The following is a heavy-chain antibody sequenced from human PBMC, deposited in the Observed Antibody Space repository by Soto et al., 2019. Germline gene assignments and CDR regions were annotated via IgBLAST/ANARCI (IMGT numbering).Heavy chain of an antibody. V-gene: IGHV4-30-2*01. CDR1: GGSISSGGYS. CDR3: ARALGGDSSGYSLYYGMDV. D-gene: IGHD3-22*01. Sequence: SETLSLTCAVSGGSISSGGYSWSWIRQPPGKGLEWIGYIYHSGSTYYNPSLKSRVTISVDRSKNQFSLKLSSATAADTAVYYCARALGGDSSGYSLYYGMDVWGQGTTVTVSS. CDR2: IYHSGST. J-gene: IGHJ6*02.